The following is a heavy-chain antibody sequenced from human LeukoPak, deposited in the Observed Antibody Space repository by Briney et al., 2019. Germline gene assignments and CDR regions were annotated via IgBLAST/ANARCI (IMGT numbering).Heavy chain of an antibody. CDR2: IIQDGSED. Sequence: GGSLRLSCAASGFTFSSYSMNWVRQAPGKGLDWVANIIQDGSEDYYVDSVEGRFTISRDNAKNSLYLQMNSLRTEDTAVYYCVRDWGGGSCYWGQGTLVTVSS. V-gene: IGHV3-7*01. CDR3: VRDWGGGSCY. D-gene: IGHD2-15*01. CDR1: GFTFSSYS. J-gene: IGHJ4*02.